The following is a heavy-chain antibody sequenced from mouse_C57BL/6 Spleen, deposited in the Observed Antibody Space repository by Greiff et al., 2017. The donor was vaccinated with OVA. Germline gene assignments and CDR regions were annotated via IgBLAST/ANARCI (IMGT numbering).Heavy chain of an antibody. CDR1: GFTFSDYY. CDR2: ISNGGGST. CDR3: ARQLGGMVTTGAMDY. D-gene: IGHD2-2*01. V-gene: IGHV5-12*01. Sequence: EVKLMESGGGLVQPGGSLKLSCAASGFTFSDYYMYWVRQTPERRLEWVAYISNGGGSTYYPDTVKGRFTISRANAKNTLYLQMSRLKSEDTAMYYCARQLGGMVTTGAMDYWGQGTSVTVSS. J-gene: IGHJ4*01.